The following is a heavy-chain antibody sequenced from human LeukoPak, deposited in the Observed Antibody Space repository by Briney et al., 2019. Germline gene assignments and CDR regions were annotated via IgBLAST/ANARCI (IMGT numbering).Heavy chain of an antibody. J-gene: IGHJ6*02. Sequence: PSETLSLTCTVSGGSISSYYWSWIRQPPGKGLEWIGYIYYSGSTNYNPSLKSRVTISVDTSKNQFSLKLSSVTAADTAVYYCARGGGSGWYMTILLDASYRGMDVWGQGTTVTVSS. D-gene: IGHD6-19*01. V-gene: IGHV4-59*08. CDR1: GGSISSYY. CDR2: IYYSGST. CDR3: ARGGGSGWYMTILLDASYRGMDV.